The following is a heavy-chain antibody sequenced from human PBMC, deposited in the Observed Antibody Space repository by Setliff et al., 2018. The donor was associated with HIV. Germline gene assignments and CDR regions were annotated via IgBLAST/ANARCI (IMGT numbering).Heavy chain of an antibody. CDR1: GISVTSNY. CDR3: AKDIGYYDSSVYFSPLNGFDI. CDR2: MSGSGST. V-gene: IGHV3-53*01. Sequence: PGGSLRLSCAVSGISVTSNYMNWVRQAPGKGLEWVAAMSGSGSTYYADSVKGRFTISRDNSKNTLYLQMSSLRADDTAVYYCAKDIGYYDSSVYFSPLNGFDIWGQGTMVTVSS. J-gene: IGHJ3*02. D-gene: IGHD3-22*01.